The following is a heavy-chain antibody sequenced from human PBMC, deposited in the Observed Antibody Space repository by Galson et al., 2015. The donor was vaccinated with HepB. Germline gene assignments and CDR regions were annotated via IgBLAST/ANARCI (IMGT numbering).Heavy chain of an antibody. CDR3: ARADALRTVDS. J-gene: IGHJ4*02. Sequence: SLRHSCAASGFTFTDYWMSWVRQAPGKGLEWVANINKDGNDKYYVDSVEGRFTVSRDNAKNSLYLQMNSLRVEDTALYYCARADALRTVDSWGQGALVTVSS. V-gene: IGHV3-7*03. CDR2: INKDGNDK. CDR1: GFTFTDYW.